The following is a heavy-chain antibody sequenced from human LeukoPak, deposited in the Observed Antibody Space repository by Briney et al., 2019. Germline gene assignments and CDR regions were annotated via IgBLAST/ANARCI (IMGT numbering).Heavy chain of an antibody. V-gene: IGHV3-23*01. J-gene: IGHJ4*02. CDR2: INGSGGST. D-gene: IGHD3-22*01. Sequence: PGGSLRLSCAASGFTFSSYAMSWVRQAPGKGLEWVSAINGSGGSTYYADSVKGRFTISRDNSKNTLYLQMNSLRAEDTAVYYCAKGVTMIVVVITVDYWGQGTLVTVSS. CDR3: AKGVTMIVVVITVDY. CDR1: GFTFSSYA.